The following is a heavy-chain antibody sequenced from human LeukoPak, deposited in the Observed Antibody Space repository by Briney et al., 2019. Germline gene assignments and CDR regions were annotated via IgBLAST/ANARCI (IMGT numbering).Heavy chain of an antibody. D-gene: IGHD6-13*01. Sequence: SETLSLTCDVSGGSITQTNYWTWVRQPPGKGLEWIGEVNLQGGTNYNPSLLRRVAISVDTSANHVSLQMTSVTAADTAVYYCARDQSVRLLQTSSTYFKHVFAIWGQGSMVTVSS. CDR1: GGSITQTNY. J-gene: IGHJ3*02. CDR3: ARDQSVRLLQTSSTYFKHVFAI. CDR2: VNLQGGT. V-gene: IGHV4-4*02.